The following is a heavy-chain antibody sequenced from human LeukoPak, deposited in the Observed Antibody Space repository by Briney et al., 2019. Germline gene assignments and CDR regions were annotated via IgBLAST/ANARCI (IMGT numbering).Heavy chain of an antibody. CDR1: GFTVSSNY. CDR3: ARGTRFYDSSGYYPIDY. D-gene: IGHD3-22*01. Sequence: GGSLRLSCAASGFTVSSNYMNWVRQAPGKGLEWVSVIYSGGSTYYADSVKGRFTISRDNSKNTVFLQMNSLRGEDTAVYYCARGTRFYDSSGYYPIDYWGQGTLVTVSS. J-gene: IGHJ4*02. V-gene: IGHV3-53*01. CDR2: IYSGGST.